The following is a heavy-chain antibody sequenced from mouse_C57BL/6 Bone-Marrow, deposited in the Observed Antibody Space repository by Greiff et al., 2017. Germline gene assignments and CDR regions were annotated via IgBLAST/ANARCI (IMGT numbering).Heavy chain of an antibody. CDR3: ARSDYGSSLDY. CDR1: GYTFTSYW. V-gene: IGHV1-53*01. CDR2: INPSNGGT. Sequence: QVQLQQPGTELVKPGASVKLSCKASGYTFTSYWMHWVKQRPGQGLEWIGNINPSNGGTNYNEKFKSKATLTVDTSSSTAYMQRSSLTSEDSAVYYCARSDYGSSLDYGGQGTTLTVSS. J-gene: IGHJ2*01. D-gene: IGHD1-1*01.